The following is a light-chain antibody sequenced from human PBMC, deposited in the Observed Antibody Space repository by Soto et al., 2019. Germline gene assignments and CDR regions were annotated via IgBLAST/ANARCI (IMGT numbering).Light chain of an antibody. CDR3: QQIYSAPLP. CDR2: AAS. Sequence: DIQMTQSPSSLFASVGDSVTITCRASQTITTYLNWYRQKPGKAPKLLIYAASSLQSGVPSRFSGSGSETEFTLTISSLQPEDFATYFCQQIYSAPLPFGGGTKVDIK. CDR1: QTITTY. J-gene: IGKJ4*01. V-gene: IGKV1-39*01.